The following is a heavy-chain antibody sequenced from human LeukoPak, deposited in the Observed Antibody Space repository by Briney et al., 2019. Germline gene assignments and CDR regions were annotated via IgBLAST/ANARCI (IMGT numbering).Heavy chain of an antibody. D-gene: IGHD3-9*01. CDR3: ARDQYDILTGYSLGFDP. CDR1: GGSLSSTGYL. Sequence: SETLSLTCTVSGGSLSSTGYLWGWIRQPPGKGLAWIGSIYYSGSTYYTPSLKSRVTISVDTSKNQFSLKLSSVTAADTAVYYCARDQYDILTGYSLGFDPWGQGTLVTVSS. J-gene: IGHJ5*02. CDR2: IYYSGST. V-gene: IGHV4-39*07.